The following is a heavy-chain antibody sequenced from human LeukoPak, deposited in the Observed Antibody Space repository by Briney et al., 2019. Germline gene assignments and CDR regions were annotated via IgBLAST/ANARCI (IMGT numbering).Heavy chain of an antibody. CDR2: IIPIFGTA. Sequence: SVKVSCKASGYTFTSYYMHWVRQAPGQGLGWMGGIIPIFGTANYAQKFQGRVTITADESTSTAYMELSSLRSEDTAVYYCARGNDIVVVPAAIHYYYYGMDVWGQGTTVTVSS. V-gene: IGHV1-69*13. J-gene: IGHJ6*02. D-gene: IGHD2-2*01. CDR3: ARGNDIVVVPAAIHYYYYGMDV. CDR1: GYTFTSYY.